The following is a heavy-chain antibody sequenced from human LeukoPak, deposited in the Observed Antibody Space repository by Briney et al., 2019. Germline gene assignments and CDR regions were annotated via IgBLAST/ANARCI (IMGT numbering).Heavy chain of an antibody. V-gene: IGHV4-39*01. D-gene: IGHD6-13*01. CDR3: ARHLSSSWYFDY. CDR2: SYYSGST. Sequence: SETLSLTCTVSGGSISSSSYYWGWIRQPPGKGLEWIGSSYYSGSTYYNPSLKSRVTISVDTSKNQFSLKLSSVTAADTAVYYCARHLSSSWYFDYWGQGTLVTVSS. CDR1: GGSISSSSYY. J-gene: IGHJ4*02.